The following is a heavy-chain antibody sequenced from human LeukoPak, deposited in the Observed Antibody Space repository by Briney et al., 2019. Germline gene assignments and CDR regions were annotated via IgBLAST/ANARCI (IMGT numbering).Heavy chain of an antibody. Sequence: GGSLRLSCAASGFSFSSYEMNWVRQAPGKGLEWVAYISRGGGTIYYAESVKGRFTISRDNSKNTLYLQMNSLRAEDTAVYYCARPFATVTTVAAFDIWGQGTMVTVSS. D-gene: IGHD4-17*01. CDR3: ARPFATVTTVAAFDI. J-gene: IGHJ3*02. CDR1: GFSFSSYE. V-gene: IGHV3-48*03. CDR2: ISRGGGTI.